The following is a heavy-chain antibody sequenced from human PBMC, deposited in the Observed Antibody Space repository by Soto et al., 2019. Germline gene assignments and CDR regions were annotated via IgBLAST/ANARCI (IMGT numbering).Heavy chain of an antibody. V-gene: IGHV4-30-4*01. Sequence: SETLSLTCTVSGGSISSGDYYWSWIRQPPGKGLEWIGYIYYSGSTYYNPSLKSRVTISVDTSKNQFSLKLSSVTAADTAVYYCASSWQQLVSFYFDYWGQGTLVTV. J-gene: IGHJ4*02. D-gene: IGHD6-13*01. CDR1: GGSISSGDYY. CDR2: IYYSGST. CDR3: ASSWQQLVSFYFDY.